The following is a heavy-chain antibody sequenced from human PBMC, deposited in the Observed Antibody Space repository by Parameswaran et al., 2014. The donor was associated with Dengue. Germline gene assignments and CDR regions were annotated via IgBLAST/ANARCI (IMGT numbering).Heavy chain of an antibody. CDR2: MSYSGTS. Sequence: RWIRQPPGKGLEWIGYMSYSGTSNYNPSLKGRGSISLDTSKNQFSLKLNSVSAADTAVYYCARCRPLWPDWYFDLWGLAPWSPSPQ. CDR3: ARCRPLWPDWYFDL. J-gene: IGHJ2*01. D-gene: IGHD5-18*01. V-gene: IGHV4-59*08.